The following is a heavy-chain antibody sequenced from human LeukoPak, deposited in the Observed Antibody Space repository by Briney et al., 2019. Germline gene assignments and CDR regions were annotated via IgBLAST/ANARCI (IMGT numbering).Heavy chain of an antibody. V-gene: IGHV3-30*18. CDR3: AKDGQWLRLGWSLAYYYYYYYMDV. Sequence: GGSLRLSCAASGFTFSSYGMHWVRQAPGKGLEWVAVISYDGSNKYYADSVKGRFTISRDNSKNTLYLQMNSLRAEDTAVYYCAKDGQWLRLGWSLAYYYYYYYMDVWGKGTTVTVSS. D-gene: IGHD5-12*01. CDR1: GFTFSSYG. CDR2: ISYDGSNK. J-gene: IGHJ6*03.